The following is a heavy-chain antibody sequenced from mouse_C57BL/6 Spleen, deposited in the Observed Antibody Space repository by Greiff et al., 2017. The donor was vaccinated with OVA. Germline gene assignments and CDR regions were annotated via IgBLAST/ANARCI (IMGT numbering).Heavy chain of an antibody. Sequence: VQLQQPGAELVMPGASVKLSCKASGYTFTSYWMHWVKQRPGQGLEWIGEIDPSDSYTNYNQKFKGKSTLTVDKSSSTAYMQLSSLTSEDSAVDYCARGSSFYAMDYWGQGTSVTVSS. CDR2: IDPSDSYT. D-gene: IGHD3-1*01. J-gene: IGHJ4*01. V-gene: IGHV1-69*01. CDR3: ARGSSFYAMDY. CDR1: GYTFTSYW.